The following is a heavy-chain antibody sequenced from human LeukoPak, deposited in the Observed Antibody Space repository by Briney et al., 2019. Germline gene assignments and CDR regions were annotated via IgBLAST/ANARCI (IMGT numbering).Heavy chain of an antibody. CDR2: IYPGDSDT. V-gene: IGHV5-51*01. CDR1: GYSFTSYW. D-gene: IGHD1-1*01. Sequence: GESLKISCKGSGYSFTSYWIGWVRQMPGKGLEWMGIIYPGDSDTRYSPSFQGQVTISADKSISTAYLQWSSLKASDTAMYYCARHGTELEPPRWFDPWGQGTLVTVSS. CDR3: ARHGTELEPPRWFDP. J-gene: IGHJ5*02.